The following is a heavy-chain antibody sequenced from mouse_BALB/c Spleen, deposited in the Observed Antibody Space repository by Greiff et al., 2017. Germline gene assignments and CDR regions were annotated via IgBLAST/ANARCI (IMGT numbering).Heavy chain of an antibody. CDR3: ARGGLLTFDY. D-gene: IGHD2-3*01. CDR2: INPSSGYT. Sequence: QVQLQQSGTVLARPGASVKMSCKASGYTFTSYWMHWVKQRPGQGLEWIGYINPSSGYTNYNQKFKDKATLTADKSSSTAYMQLSSLTSEDSAVYYCARGGLLTFDYGGQGTTLTVSS. CDR1: GYTFTSYW. V-gene: IGHV1-4*01. J-gene: IGHJ2*01.